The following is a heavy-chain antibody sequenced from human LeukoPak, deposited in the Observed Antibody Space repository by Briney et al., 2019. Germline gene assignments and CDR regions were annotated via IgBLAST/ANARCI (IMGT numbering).Heavy chain of an antibody. D-gene: IGHD6-13*01. CDR1: GFTFSSYS. CDR3: ARLSIAAAQEDY. CDR2: ISSSSSYI. Sequence: GGSLRLSCAASGFTFSSYSVNWVRQAPGKGLEWVSSISSSSSYIYYADSVKGRFTISRDNAKNSLYLQMNSLRAEDTAVYYCARLSIAAAQEDYWGQGTLVTVSS. V-gene: IGHV3-21*01. J-gene: IGHJ4*02.